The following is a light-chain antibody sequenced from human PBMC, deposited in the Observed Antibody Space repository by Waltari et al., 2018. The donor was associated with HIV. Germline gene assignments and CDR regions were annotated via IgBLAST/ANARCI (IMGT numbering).Light chain of an antibody. J-gene: IGLJ2*01. V-gene: IGLV3-25*03. Sequence: SYEVTQPPSVSVSPGQTVRIPCSGDELPHQYAYWYKQTPGQAPVLFMYKDSERPAGIPERFSGSSSGTTVTLTISGVQAEDEAYYYCQSADNSGTFVIFGGVTKLTVL. CDR2: KDS. CDR3: QSADNSGTFVI. CDR1: ELPHQY.